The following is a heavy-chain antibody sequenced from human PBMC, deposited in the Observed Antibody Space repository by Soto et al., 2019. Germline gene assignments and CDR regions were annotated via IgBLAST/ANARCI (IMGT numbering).Heavy chain of an antibody. J-gene: IGHJ4*02. CDR1: GFSLSSYW. CDR3: ARLSTSAGRRDLAC. Sequence: EVQLMESGGGLVQPGGSLRLSCAASGFSLSSYWMSWVRQAPGKGLEWVANMNQDGSESDYVGSVKGRFTFTRDNAKNSLYLQMNSLRAEDTAVYYCARLSTSAGRRDLACWGQGTLVTVSS. V-gene: IGHV3-7*01. CDR2: MNQDGSES.